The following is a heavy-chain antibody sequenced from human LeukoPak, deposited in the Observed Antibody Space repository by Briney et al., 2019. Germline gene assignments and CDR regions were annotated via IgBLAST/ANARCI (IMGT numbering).Heavy chain of an antibody. CDR3: AKDLVVGATRAYYFDY. J-gene: IGHJ4*02. CDR2: ISGSGGST. CDR1: GFTFSSYA. V-gene: IGHV3-23*01. Sequence: GGSLRLSCAASGFTFSSYAMSWVRQAPGKGLEWVSSISGSGGSTYYADSVKGRFTISRDNSKNTVYLQMNSLRAEDTAIYYCAKDLVVGATRAYYFDYWGQGTLVTVSS. D-gene: IGHD1-26*01.